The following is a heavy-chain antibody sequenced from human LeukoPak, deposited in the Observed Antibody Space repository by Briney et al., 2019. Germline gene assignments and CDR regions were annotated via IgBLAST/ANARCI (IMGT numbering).Heavy chain of an antibody. CDR2: IYYSGST. Sequence: SETLSLTCTVSGGSISSSSYCWGWIRQPPGKGLEWIGSIYYSGSTYYNPSLKRRVTISVDTSKNQFSLKLSSVTAADTAVYYCARHRGGLLPNDYWGQGTLVTVSS. CDR1: GGSISSSSYC. J-gene: IGHJ4*02. D-gene: IGHD2/OR15-2a*01. CDR3: ARHRGGLLPNDY. V-gene: IGHV4-39*07.